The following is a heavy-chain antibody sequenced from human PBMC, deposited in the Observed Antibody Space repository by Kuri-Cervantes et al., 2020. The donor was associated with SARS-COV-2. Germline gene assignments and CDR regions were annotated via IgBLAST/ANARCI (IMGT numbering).Heavy chain of an antibody. V-gene: IGHV1-2*02. D-gene: IGHD3-16*01. J-gene: IGHJ5*02. CDR1: GYTLTRYR. CDR3: ARDVGGSEDR. CDR2: MNPNSGGT. Sequence: ASVTVTFKASGYTLTRYRISGVRQAPGQGLEGMGWMNPNSGGTNYAQKFQGRVTMTRDTSISTAYMKLSRLRSDDTAVYYCARDVGGSEDRWGPGTLVTVSS.